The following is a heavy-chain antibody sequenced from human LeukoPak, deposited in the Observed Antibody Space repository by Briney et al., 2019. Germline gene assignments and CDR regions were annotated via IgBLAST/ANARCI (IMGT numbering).Heavy chain of an antibody. D-gene: IGHD6-19*01. CDR3: ARTDSSGWYRFDY. V-gene: IGHV1-2*02. CDR1: GYTFTGYY. Sequence: ASVKVSRKASGYTFTGYYMHWVRQAPGQGLEWMGWINPNSGGTNYAQKFQGRVTMTRDTSISTAYMELSRLRSDDTAVYYCARTDSSGWYRFDYWGQGTLVTISS. CDR2: INPNSGGT. J-gene: IGHJ4*02.